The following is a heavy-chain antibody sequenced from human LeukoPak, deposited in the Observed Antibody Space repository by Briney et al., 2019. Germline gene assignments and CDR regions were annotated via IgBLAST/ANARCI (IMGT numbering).Heavy chain of an antibody. D-gene: IGHD6-13*01. CDR3: AKDRSSSWTFDY. CDR1: GFTFSSYG. CDR2: ISYDGSNK. Sequence: GGSLRLSCAASGFTFSSYGMHWVRQAPGKGLEWVAIISYDGSNKYYADPVKGRFTISRGNSKNTLYLQMDSLRAEDTAVYYCAKDRSSSWTFDYWGQGTLVTVSS. J-gene: IGHJ4*02. V-gene: IGHV3-30*18.